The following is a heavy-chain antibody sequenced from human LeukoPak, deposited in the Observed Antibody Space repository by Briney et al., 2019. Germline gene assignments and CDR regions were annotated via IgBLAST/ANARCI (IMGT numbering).Heavy chain of an antibody. CDR3: ARADGY. CDR1: GYSISSGYY. Sequence: SETLSLTCTVSGYSISSGYYWSWIRQPAGKGLEWIGRIYTSGSTNYNPSLKSRVTISVDTSKNQFSLKLSSVTAADTAVYYCARADGYWGQGTLVTVSS. V-gene: IGHV4-61*02. CDR2: IYTSGST. J-gene: IGHJ4*02.